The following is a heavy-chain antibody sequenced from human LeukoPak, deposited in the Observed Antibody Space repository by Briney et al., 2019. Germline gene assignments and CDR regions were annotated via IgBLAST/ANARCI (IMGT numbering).Heavy chain of an antibody. Sequence: GESLKISCEGSGYSFTSYWIGWVRQMPGKGLEWMGIIYPGDSDTRYSPSFQGQVTISADKSISTAYLQWSSLKASDTAMYYCARHGVQIVGATGTAFDIWGQGTMVTVSS. CDR3: ARHGVQIVGATGTAFDI. J-gene: IGHJ3*02. V-gene: IGHV5-51*01. D-gene: IGHD1-26*01. CDR2: IYPGDSDT. CDR1: GYSFTSYW.